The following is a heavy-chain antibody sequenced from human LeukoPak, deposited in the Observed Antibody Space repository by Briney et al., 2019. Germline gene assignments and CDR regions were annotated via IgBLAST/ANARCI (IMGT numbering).Heavy chain of an antibody. Sequence: PSGTLSLTCAVYGGSFSGYYWSWIRQPPGKGLEWIGEINHSGSTNYNPSLKSRVTISVDTSKNQFSLKLSSVTAADTAVYYCARSGRYDYVWGSYRYLFDYWGQGTLVTVSS. CDR3: ARSGRYDYVWGSYRYLFDY. CDR2: INHSGST. V-gene: IGHV4-34*01. J-gene: IGHJ4*02. CDR1: GGSFSGYY. D-gene: IGHD3-16*02.